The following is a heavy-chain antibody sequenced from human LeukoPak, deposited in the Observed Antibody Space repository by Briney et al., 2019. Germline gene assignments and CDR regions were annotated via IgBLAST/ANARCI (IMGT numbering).Heavy chain of an antibody. CDR1: GFTFSRYS. J-gene: IGHJ4*02. CDR2: INSSSSYT. V-gene: IGHV3-21*01. Sequence: PGGSLRLSCAASGFTFSRYSMNWVRQAPGKGLEWVSSINSSSSYTCWGASVKGRFTISRDNAKNSLYLQMTSLRAEDTAVYYCARGRGTIYMFDYWGQGTLVTVSS. CDR3: ARGRGTIYMFDY. D-gene: IGHD2/OR15-2a*01.